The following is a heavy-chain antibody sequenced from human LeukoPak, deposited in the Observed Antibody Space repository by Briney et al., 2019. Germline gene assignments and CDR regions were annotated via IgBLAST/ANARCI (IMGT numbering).Heavy chain of an antibody. V-gene: IGHV3-23*01. Sequence: GGSLRLSCAASGFTVSSNYMSWVRQAPGKGLEWVSAISGSGGSTYYADSVKDRFTISRDNSKNTLYLQMNSLRAEDTAVYYCAKDSGSYPTWSDYWGQGTLVTVSS. CDR3: AKDSGSYPTWSDY. D-gene: IGHD1-26*01. J-gene: IGHJ4*02. CDR2: ISGSGGST. CDR1: GFTVSSNY.